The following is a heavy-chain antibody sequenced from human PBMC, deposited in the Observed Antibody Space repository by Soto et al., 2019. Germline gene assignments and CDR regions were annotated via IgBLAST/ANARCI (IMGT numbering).Heavy chain of an antibody. CDR1: GFTFSSYS. CDR2: ISSSSSYI. D-gene: IGHD6-19*01. J-gene: IGHJ6*03. CDR3: ASLWSGYSSPSEYYYYMDV. Sequence: GGSLRLSCAASGFTFSSYSMNWVRQAPGKGLEWVSSISSSSSYIYYADSVKGRFTISRDNAKNSLYLQMNSLRAEDTAVYYCASLWSGYSSPSEYYYYMDVWGKGTTVTVSS. V-gene: IGHV3-21*01.